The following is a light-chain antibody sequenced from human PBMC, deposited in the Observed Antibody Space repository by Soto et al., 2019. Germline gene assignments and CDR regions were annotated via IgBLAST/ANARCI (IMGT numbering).Light chain of an antibody. CDR3: CSYAGSYSLI. Sequence: QSALTQPRSVSGSPGQSVTISCTGTSSDVGAYNYVSWYQHHRGKSPRLMIHDVSKRPSGVPDRFSGSKSGDTASLIISGLQADDEADYYCCSYAGSYSLIFGGGTQLTVL. V-gene: IGLV2-11*01. J-gene: IGLJ7*01. CDR1: SSDVGAYNY. CDR2: DVS.